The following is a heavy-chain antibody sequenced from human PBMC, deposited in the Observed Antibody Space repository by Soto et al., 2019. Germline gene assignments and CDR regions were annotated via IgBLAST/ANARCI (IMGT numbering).Heavy chain of an antibody. CDR1: GGSISSGGYY. D-gene: IGHD2-15*01. V-gene: IGHV4-31*03. CDR3: AREEKGGGNFAY. CDR2: IYYSGST. J-gene: IGHJ4*02. Sequence: SETLSLTCTVSGGSISSGGYYWSWIRQHPGKGLEWIGYIYYSGSTYYNPSLKSRVTISVDTSKNQFSLKLSSVTAADTAVYYCAREEKGGGNFAYWGQGTLVPVSS.